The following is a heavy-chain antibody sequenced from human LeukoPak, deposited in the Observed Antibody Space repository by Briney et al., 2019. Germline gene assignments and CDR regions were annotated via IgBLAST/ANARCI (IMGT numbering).Heavy chain of an antibody. CDR2: IRYDGSNK. Sequence: TGGSLRLSCAASGFIVSSNYMNWVRQAPGKGLEWVAFIRYDGSNKYYADSVKGRFTISRDNSKNTLYLQMNSLRAEDTAVYYCAKDDTAAAGTPDYWGQGTLVTVSS. CDR1: GFIVSSNY. CDR3: AKDDTAAAGTPDY. V-gene: IGHV3-30*02. J-gene: IGHJ4*02. D-gene: IGHD6-13*01.